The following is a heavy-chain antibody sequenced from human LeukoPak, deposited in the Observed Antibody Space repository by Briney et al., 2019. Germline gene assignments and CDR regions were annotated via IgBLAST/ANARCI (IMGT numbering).Heavy chain of an antibody. CDR3: ARVGATYGDPLEYDY. J-gene: IGHJ4*02. CDR2: FSGYNGKT. D-gene: IGHD1-26*01. V-gene: IGHV1-18*01. CDR1: GYSFATYA. Sequence: ASVKVSCKASGYSFATYAITWVRQAPGLGLEWMGWFSGYNGKTNYAPKLQGRLTMTTDTSTSTAYMELRSLRSDDTAMYYCARVGATYGDPLEYDYWGQGTLVTVSS.